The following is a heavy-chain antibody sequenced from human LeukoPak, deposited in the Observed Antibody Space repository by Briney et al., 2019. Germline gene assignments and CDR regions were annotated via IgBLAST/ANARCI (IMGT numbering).Heavy chain of an antibody. CDR3: ARGHCSSTSCYESDAFDI. V-gene: IGHV1-46*01. J-gene: IGHJ3*02. CDR2: INPSGGST. CDR1: GYTFTSYY. Sequence: ASVKVSCKASGYTFTSYYMHWVRQAPGQGLEWMGIINPSGGSTSYAQEFQGRVTMTRDTSTSTVYMELSSLRSEDTAVYYCARGHCSSTSCYESDAFDIWGQGTMVTVSS. D-gene: IGHD2-2*01.